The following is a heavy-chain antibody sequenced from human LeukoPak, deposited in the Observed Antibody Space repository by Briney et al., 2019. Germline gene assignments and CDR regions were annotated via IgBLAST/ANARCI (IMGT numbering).Heavy chain of an antibody. V-gene: IGHV4-39*01. Sequence: SETLSLTCTVSSGSISSSSSYWRWIRQPPGKGLEWIGSIFYRGSTYYNPSLKSRVTISIDTSKNQFSLKLSSVTAADTAVYYCARHKSWWELHAFDIWGQGTLVTVSP. J-gene: IGHJ3*02. CDR1: SGSISSSSSY. CDR3: ARHKSWWELHAFDI. CDR2: IFYRGST. D-gene: IGHD4-23*01.